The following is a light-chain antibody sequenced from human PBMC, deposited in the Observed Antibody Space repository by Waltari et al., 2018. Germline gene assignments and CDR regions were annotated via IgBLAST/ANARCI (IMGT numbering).Light chain of an antibody. CDR1: QTLTRN. J-gene: IGKJ2*01. V-gene: IGKV3-15*01. CDR3: QQYNNRPYT. CDR2: GAS. Sequence: EIVMTQSPATLSGPPGERATLSCRASQTLTRNLAWYQQKPGQAPSLLIYGASPRATGFPARFSGSGSGTQFTLTISSLQSEDFVVYYCQQYNNRPYTFGQGTKLEIK.